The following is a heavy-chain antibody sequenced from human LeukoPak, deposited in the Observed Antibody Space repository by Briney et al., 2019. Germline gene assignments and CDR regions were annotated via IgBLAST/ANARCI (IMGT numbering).Heavy chain of an antibody. D-gene: IGHD5-12*01. CDR3: SREGLTVGTTDNDY. J-gene: IGHJ4*02. V-gene: IGHV3-49*03. Sequence: GGSLRLSCTVSGFTFGDYAMSWFRQAPGKGMEWVAFIRSKVYGGTTEYAAAVKGRFTISRDDSKSIAYLQMNSLKTEDTAVYYCSREGLTVGTTDNDYWGQGTLVTVSS. CDR2: IRSKVYGGTT. CDR1: GFTFGDYA.